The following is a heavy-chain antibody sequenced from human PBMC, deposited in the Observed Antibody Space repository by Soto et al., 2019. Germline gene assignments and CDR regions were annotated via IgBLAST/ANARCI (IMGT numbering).Heavy chain of an antibody. CDR3: TTDSYSSIIVVRFDY. J-gene: IGHJ4*01. CDR2: IKSKTDGGTP. Sequence: GGSLRLSCAASGFTFNNAWINWVRQAPGKGLEWVGRIKSKTDGGTPDYAAPVKGRFAISRGDSKNMVYLQMNGLKTEDTGIYYCTTDSYSSIIVVRFDYWGHGTLVTVS. CDR1: GFTFNNAW. V-gene: IGHV3-15*07. D-gene: IGHD3-22*01.